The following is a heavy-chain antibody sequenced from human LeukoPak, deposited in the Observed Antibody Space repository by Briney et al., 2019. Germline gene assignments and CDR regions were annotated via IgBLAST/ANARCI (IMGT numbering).Heavy chain of an antibody. CDR1: GFTFSSYT. CDR3: AKEPTSIVVVYFDY. V-gene: IGHV3-23*01. Sequence: PGGSLRLSCEASGFTFSSYTMTWVRQAPGKGLEWVSHISSGGDTTYYADSVKGRFTISRDNSKNTLYLQMNSLRAEDTAVYYCAKEPTSIVVVYFDYWGQGTLVTVSS. J-gene: IGHJ4*02. CDR2: ISSGGDTT. D-gene: IGHD3-22*01.